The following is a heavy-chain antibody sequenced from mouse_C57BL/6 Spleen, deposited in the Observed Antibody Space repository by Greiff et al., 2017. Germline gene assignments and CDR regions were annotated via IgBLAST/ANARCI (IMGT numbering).Heavy chain of an antibody. CDR3: ARVYDSAWFAY. J-gene: IGHJ3*01. V-gene: IGHV5-17*01. CDR2: ISSGSSTI. Sequence: EVKLVESGGGLVKPGGSLKLSCAASGFTFSDYGMHWVRQAPEKGLEWVAYISSGSSTIYYADTVKGRFTISRANAKNTLFLQMTSLRSEDTAMYYCARVYDSAWFAYWGQGTLVTVSA. CDR1: GFTFSDYG. D-gene: IGHD2-12*01.